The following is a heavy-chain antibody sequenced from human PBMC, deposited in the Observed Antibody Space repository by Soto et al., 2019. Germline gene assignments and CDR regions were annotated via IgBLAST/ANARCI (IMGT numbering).Heavy chain of an antibody. J-gene: IGHJ4*02. CDR3: AKDYSRYYYDSSGYYWPDY. D-gene: IGHD3-22*01. V-gene: IGHV3-30*18. CDR1: GFTFSSYG. Sequence: PGGSLRLSCAASGFTFSSYGTHWVRQAPGKGLEWVAVISYDGSNKYYADSVKGRFTISRDNSKNTLYLQMNSLRAEDTAVYYCAKDYSRYYYDSSGYYWPDYWGQGTLVTVSS. CDR2: ISYDGSNK.